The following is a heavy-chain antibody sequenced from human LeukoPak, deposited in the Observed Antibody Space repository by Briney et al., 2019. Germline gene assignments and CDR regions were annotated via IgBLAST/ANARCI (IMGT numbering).Heavy chain of an antibody. Sequence: GGSLRLSCAASGFTFSSYGMSWVRQAPGKGLEWVSAISGSGGSTYYADSVKGRFTISRDNSKNTLYLQMNSLRAEDTAVYYCAKGRGWEASYYYYYMDVWGQGTMVTVSS. J-gene: IGHJ6*02. CDR1: GFTFSSYG. CDR2: ISGSGGST. D-gene: IGHD1-26*01. CDR3: AKGRGWEASYYYYYMDV. V-gene: IGHV3-23*01.